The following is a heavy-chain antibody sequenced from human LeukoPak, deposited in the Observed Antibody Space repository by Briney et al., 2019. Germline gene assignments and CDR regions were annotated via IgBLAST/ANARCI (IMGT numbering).Heavy chain of an antibody. CDR1: GFTFSSYG. Sequence: GGSLRLSCAASGFTFSSYGMHWVRQAPGKGLEWVAVIWYGGSNKYYADSVKGRFNISRDNSKNTLYLQMNSLRAEDTAVYYCAKPTKVRYSSGWQYAYFDYWGQGTLVTVSS. CDR2: IWYGGSNK. D-gene: IGHD6-19*01. V-gene: IGHV3-33*06. J-gene: IGHJ4*02. CDR3: AKPTKVRYSSGWQYAYFDY.